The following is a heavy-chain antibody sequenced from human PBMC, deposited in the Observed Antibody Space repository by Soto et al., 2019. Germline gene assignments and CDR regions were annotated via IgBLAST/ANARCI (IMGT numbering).Heavy chain of an antibody. CDR3: AKDGTTGGQQYYGMDV. Sequence: GSLILACSASGFSFSHYWMHWVRQAPGKGLVWVSRISPDGRTTTYADSVKGRFTISRDTSKNTLFLQMNSLRAEDTALYFCAKDGTTGGQQYYGMDVWGQGTKVTVSS. D-gene: IGHD2-15*01. CDR2: ISPDGRTT. CDR1: GFSFSHYW. J-gene: IGHJ6*02. V-gene: IGHV3-74*01.